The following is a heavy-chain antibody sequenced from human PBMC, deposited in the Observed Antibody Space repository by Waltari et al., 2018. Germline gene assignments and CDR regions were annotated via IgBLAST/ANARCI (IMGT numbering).Heavy chain of an antibody. D-gene: IGHD1-7*01. CDR3: AELSSSAFHI. CDR2: INSDGSST. J-gene: IGHJ3*02. V-gene: IGHV3-74*01. Sequence: EVQLVESGGGLVQPGVSLRLSCAASGFTFSSYWMHWVRQAPGKGLAWVSRINSDGSSTSYADSVMGRFTISRDNAKNTLYLQMNSLSVDDTAVYYCAELSSSAFHIWGQGTMVTVSS. CDR1: GFTFSSYW.